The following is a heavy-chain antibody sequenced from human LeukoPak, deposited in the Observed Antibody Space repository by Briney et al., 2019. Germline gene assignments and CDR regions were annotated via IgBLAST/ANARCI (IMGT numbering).Heavy chain of an antibody. Sequence: SRGSLRLSCAASGFTFSSYEMNWVRQAPGKGLEWVSHISSSGSTIYYADSVKGRFTISRDNAKNSLYLQMNSLRAEDTAVYYCATVYGSVSHCDYWGQGKLCTVSS. CDR1: GFTFSSYE. D-gene: IGHD3-10*01. CDR2: ISSSGSTI. CDR3: ATVYGSVSHCDY. V-gene: IGHV3-48*03. J-gene: IGHJ4*02.